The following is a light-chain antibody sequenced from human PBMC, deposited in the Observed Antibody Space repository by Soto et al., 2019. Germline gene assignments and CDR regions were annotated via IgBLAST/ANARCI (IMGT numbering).Light chain of an antibody. CDR3: QQYGSSPIT. J-gene: IGKJ5*01. CDR1: QSVSSY. Sequence: EIVMTQSLATLALAPGERATLSCRASQSVSSYLAWYQHKPGQAPRPLINDASSRATGIPDRFSGSRSGTDVTLTISRLEPEDFAVYYCQQYGSSPITFGQGTRLEI. CDR2: DAS. V-gene: IGKV3-20*01.